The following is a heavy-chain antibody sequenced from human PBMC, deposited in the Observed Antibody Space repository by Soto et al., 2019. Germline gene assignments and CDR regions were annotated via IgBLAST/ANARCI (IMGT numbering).Heavy chain of an antibody. V-gene: IGHV4-34*01. CDR2: INHSGST. Sequence: PSETLSLTCAVYGGSFSGYYWSWIRQPPGKGLEWIGEINHSGSTNYNPSLKSRVTISVDTSKNQSSLKLSSVTAADTAVYYCARAGYCSSTSCYANWFDPWGQGTLVTVSS. J-gene: IGHJ5*02. CDR3: ARAGYCSSTSCYANWFDP. D-gene: IGHD2-2*01. CDR1: GGSFSGYY.